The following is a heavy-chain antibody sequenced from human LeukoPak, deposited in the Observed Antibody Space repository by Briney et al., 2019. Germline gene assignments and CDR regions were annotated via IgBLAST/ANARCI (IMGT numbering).Heavy chain of an antibody. CDR1: GFTFSSYS. J-gene: IGHJ4*02. CDR2: ISSSSSTI. V-gene: IGHV3-48*01. Sequence: GGSLRLSCAASGFTFSSYSMNWVRQAPGKGLEWVSYISSSSSTIYYADSVKGRFTIPRDNAKNSLYLQMNSLRAEDTAVYYCARVLWFGDAYFDYWGQGTLVTVSS. D-gene: IGHD3-10*01. CDR3: ARVLWFGDAYFDY.